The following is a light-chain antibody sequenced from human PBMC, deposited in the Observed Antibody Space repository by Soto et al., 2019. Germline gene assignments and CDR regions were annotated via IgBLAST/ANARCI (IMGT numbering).Light chain of an antibody. CDR2: DAT. V-gene: IGKV1-5*01. CDR1: LSISRW. Sequence: DIPLTRSPSAPSSSLGDRVTITCPASLSISRWLAWYQQKPGKAPKLLIHDATSLKSGVPSRFSGSGSRTEFTLTIISLQPDDFATYYCQQYNSFPWTFGQGTKVDIK. CDR3: QQYNSFPWT. J-gene: IGKJ1*01.